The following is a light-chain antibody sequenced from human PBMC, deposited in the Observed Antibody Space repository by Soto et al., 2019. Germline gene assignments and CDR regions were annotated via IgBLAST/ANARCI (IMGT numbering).Light chain of an antibody. CDR1: SSDVGGYNY. Sequence: QSALTQPPSASGSPGQSVTISCTGTSSDVGGYNYVSWYQQHPGKAPKLMIYEVSKRPSGVPDRFSGSKSGNTASLTVSGLQAEYEADYYCSSYAGGNNLVFGGGTKLTVL. CDR3: SSYAGGNNLV. J-gene: IGLJ2*01. CDR2: EVS. V-gene: IGLV2-8*01.